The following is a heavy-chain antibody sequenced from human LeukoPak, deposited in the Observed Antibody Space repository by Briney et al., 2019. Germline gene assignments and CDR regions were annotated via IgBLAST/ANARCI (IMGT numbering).Heavy chain of an antibody. D-gene: IGHD2-2*01. J-gene: IGHJ5*02. CDR3: ARDMMYCSSTSCYNWFDP. Sequence: SETLSLTCTVSGGSISSGGYYWSWIRQHPGKGLEWIGYIYYSGSTYYNPSPKSRVTISVDTSKNQFSLKLSSVTAADTAVYYCARDMMYCSSTSCYNWFDPWGQGTLVTVSS. CDR2: IYYSGST. CDR1: GGSISSGGYY. V-gene: IGHV4-31*03.